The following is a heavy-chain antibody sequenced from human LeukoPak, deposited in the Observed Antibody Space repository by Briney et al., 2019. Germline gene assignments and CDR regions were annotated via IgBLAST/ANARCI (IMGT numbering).Heavy chain of an antibody. Sequence: PSETLSLTCTVSGGSISSYYWSWIRQPPGKGLEWIGYIYYSGSTNYNPSLKSRVTISVDTSKNQFSLKLSSVTAADTAVYYCARVSDGYYYMDVWGKGTTVTVSS. D-gene: IGHD5-24*01. CDR1: GGSISSYY. CDR3: ARVSDGYYYMDV. J-gene: IGHJ6*03. V-gene: IGHV4-59*01. CDR2: IYYSGST.